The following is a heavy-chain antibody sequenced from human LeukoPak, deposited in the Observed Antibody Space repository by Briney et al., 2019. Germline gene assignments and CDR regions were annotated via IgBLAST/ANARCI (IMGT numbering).Heavy chain of an antibody. J-gene: IGHJ4*02. D-gene: IGHD3-22*01. Sequence: SETLSLTCTVSGGSISSYYWSWIRQPPGKGLEWIGYIYYSGSTNYNPSLKSRVTISVDTSKNQFSLKLSSVTAADTAVYYCARAAYHYDSSGYYYGYYFDYWGQGTLVTVSS. CDR1: GGSISSYY. CDR3: ARAAYHYDSSGYYYGYYFDY. V-gene: IGHV4-59*01. CDR2: IYYSGST.